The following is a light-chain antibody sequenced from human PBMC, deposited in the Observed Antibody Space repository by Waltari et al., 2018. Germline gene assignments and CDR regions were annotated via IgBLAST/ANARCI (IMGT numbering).Light chain of an antibody. V-gene: IGKV1-16*01. Sequence: DIQMTQSPSSLSASVGDTVTITCQASQGIGNNLNWYQQKPGKAPKLLIYRASSLQSGIPSRFSGSGSGTVFTLTISILQPEDFATYYCQQGYSYPRTFGQGTKVEIK. J-gene: IGKJ1*01. CDR3: QQGYSYPRT. CDR1: QGIGNN. CDR2: RAS.